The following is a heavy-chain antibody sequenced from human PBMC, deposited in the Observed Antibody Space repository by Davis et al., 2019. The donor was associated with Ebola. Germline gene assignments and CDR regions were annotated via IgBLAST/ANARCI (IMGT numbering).Heavy chain of an antibody. J-gene: IGHJ3*02. CDR1: GFFFSDYY. CDR3: AAADIVVVVDGTSYPHAFDT. D-gene: IGHD2-15*01. Sequence: GESLKISCAASGFFFSDYYMIWIRQAPGKGLEWVSYISSSSSTIYYADSAKGRFTISRDNAKNSLYLQMNSLRAEDTAVYYCAAADIVVVVDGTSYPHAFDTWGQGTVVTVSS. CDR2: ISSSSSTI. V-gene: IGHV3-11*04.